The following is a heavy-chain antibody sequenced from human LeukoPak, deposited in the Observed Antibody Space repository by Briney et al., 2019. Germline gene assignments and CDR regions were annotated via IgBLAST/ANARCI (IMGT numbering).Heavy chain of an antibody. Sequence: SETLSLTCTVSGGSITSYYWSWIRQPPGKGLEWIGYIFDSGSTNYNPSLRSRVTISVDTSKNQFSLKLSSVTAADTAVYYCARDGGEQLVGPFDYWGQGTLVTVSS. J-gene: IGHJ4*02. CDR2: IFDSGST. V-gene: IGHV4-4*08. CDR1: GGSITSYY. CDR3: ARDGGEQLVGPFDY. D-gene: IGHD6-6*01.